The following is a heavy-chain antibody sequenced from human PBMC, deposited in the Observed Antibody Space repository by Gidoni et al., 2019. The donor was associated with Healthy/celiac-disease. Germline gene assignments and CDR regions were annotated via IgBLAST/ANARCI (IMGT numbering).Heavy chain of an antibody. J-gene: IGHJ4*02. V-gene: IGHV3-23*01. CDR2: ISGSGGST. Sequence: EVQLLESGGGLVQPGGSLRLSCAASGFTFSSYARSWVRQAPGKGLEWVSAISGSGGSTYYADSVNGRFTISRDNSKNTLYLQMNSLRAEDTAVYYCAKSGGSWPYYFDYWGQGTLVTVSS. CDR1: GFTFSSYA. D-gene: IGHD6-13*01. CDR3: AKSGGSWPYYFDY.